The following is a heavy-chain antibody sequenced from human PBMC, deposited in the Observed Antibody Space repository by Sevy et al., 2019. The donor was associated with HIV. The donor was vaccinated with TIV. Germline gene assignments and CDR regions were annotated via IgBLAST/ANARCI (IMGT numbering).Heavy chain of an antibody. CDR2: IKQDGSEK. CDR1: GFTFNSYW. Sequence: GGSLRLSCAASGFTFNSYWMSWVRQAPGKGLEWVANIKQDGSEKYYVDSVKGRFTISRDNSQNSLFLQMNTLRAEDTAVYYCAREGSPYDTYYYYYGMDDWGQGTTVTVSS. V-gene: IGHV3-7*01. D-gene: IGHD5-12*01. CDR3: AREGSPYDTYYYYYGMDD. J-gene: IGHJ6*02.